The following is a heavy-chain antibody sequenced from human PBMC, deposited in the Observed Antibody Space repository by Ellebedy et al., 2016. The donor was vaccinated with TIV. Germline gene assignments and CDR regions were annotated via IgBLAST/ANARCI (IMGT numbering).Heavy chain of an antibody. CDR2: ITESGGNT. Sequence: PGGSLRLSCAASGFTFSSHAMSWVRQAPGKGLEWVSSITESGGNTYYADSVKGRFTISRDRSKSTLHLEMSRLRVEDTAVYYCAKDLSWWSANDYWGQGALVTVSS. D-gene: IGHD3-16*01. J-gene: IGHJ4*02. CDR1: GFTFSSHA. CDR3: AKDLSWWSANDY. V-gene: IGHV3-23*01.